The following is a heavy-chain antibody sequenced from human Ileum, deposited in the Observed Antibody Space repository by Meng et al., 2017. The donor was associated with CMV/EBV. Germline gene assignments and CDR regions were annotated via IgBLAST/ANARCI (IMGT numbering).Heavy chain of an antibody. D-gene: IGHD3-10*01. CDR1: GGSVSSGSYY. Sequence: TVSGGSVSSGSYYWSWIRQPPGKGLEWIGYIYYSGSTNCNPSLKSRVTISVDTSKNQFSLKLSSVTAADTAVYYCAAYGSGIDAFDIWGQGTMVTVSS. CDR2: IYYSGST. CDR3: AAYGSGIDAFDI. J-gene: IGHJ3*02. V-gene: IGHV4-61*01.